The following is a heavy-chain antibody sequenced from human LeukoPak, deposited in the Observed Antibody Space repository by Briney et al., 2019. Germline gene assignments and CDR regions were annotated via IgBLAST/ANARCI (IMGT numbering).Heavy chain of an antibody. J-gene: IGHJ5*02. CDR3: ARDLGYYYDSSGYYYNWFDP. CDR1: GGSISSYY. D-gene: IGHD3-22*01. V-gene: IGHV4-59*01. CDR2: IYYSGST. Sequence: PSETLSLTCTVSGGSISSYYWSWIRQPPGKGLEWIGYIYYSGSTNYNPSLESRVTISVDTSKNQFSLKLSSVTAADTAVYYCARDLGYYYDSSGYYYNWFDPWGQGTLVTVSS.